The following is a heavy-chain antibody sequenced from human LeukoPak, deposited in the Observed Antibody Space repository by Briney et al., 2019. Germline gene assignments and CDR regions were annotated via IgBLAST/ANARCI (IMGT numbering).Heavy chain of an antibody. J-gene: IGHJ4*02. D-gene: IGHD4-17*01. CDR2: ITASGTAM. Sequence: GGSLRLSCAASGFTFSSYSMNWVRQAPGKGLEWVSHITASGTAMFYADSVKGRFTISRDNAKNSLYLQMNSLRDEDTAVYYCARSYGDYVPDDYWGQGTLVTVSS. CDR1: GFTFSSYS. V-gene: IGHV3-48*02. CDR3: ARSYGDYVPDDY.